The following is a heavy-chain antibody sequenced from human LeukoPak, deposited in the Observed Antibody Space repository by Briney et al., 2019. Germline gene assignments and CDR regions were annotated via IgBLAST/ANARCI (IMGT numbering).Heavy chain of an antibody. Sequence: RRASVKVSCKPSGGTFTNYALVWVRQAPGQGLEWMGRIVLTLGVTGYALTFRDRVTITADKSTSTAYLDLRDLRSDDTAVYYCATVASRVGEFLGRGGKWFDPWGPGTLVTVSS. CDR1: GGTFTNYA. CDR3: ATVASRVGEFLGRGGKWFDP. V-gene: IGHV1-69*04. CDR2: IVLTLGVT. J-gene: IGHJ5*02. D-gene: IGHD3-10*01.